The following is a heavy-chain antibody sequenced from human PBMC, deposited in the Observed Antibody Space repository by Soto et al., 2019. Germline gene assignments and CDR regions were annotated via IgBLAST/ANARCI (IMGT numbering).Heavy chain of an antibody. V-gene: IGHV3-49*04. CDR2: IKSKSDGGTT. CDR3: ARDPYY. CDR1: GFTFSNYG. J-gene: IGHJ4*02. Sequence: PGGSLRLSCAASGFTFSNYGIHWVRQAPGKGLEWVGCIKSKSDGGTTDYTASVKGRFTISRDDSKSTAYLQMNSLKTEDTAVYYCARDPYYWGQGTLVTSPQ.